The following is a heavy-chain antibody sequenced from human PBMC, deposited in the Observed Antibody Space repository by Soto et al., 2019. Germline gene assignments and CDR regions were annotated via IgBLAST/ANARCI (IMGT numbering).Heavy chain of an antibody. J-gene: IGHJ3*02. V-gene: IGHV1-69*02. D-gene: IGHD2-15*01. CDR3: ARGRKMTLPAAFDI. Sequence: QVQLVQSGAEVKKPGSSVKVSCKASGGTFSSYTISWVRQAPGQGLEWMGRIIPILGIANYAQKFQGRVTITADKSTSTAYMELHSLRSEDTAVYYCARGRKMTLPAAFDIWGQGTMVTVSS. CDR1: GGTFSSYT. CDR2: IIPILGIA.